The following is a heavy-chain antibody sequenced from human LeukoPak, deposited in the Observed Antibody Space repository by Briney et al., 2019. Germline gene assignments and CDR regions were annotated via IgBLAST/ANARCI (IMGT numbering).Heavy chain of an antibody. CDR3: ARGQTNRLLWVGELVSNINPFDY. CDR2: ISGYNGHT. J-gene: IGHJ4*02. Sequence: ASVKLSCKASGYTFSRYGISWVRQAPGQGLEWMGWISGYNGHTKYAQKVQGRGTMSTDTSTSTVYIELRILISDDTGVYYCARGQTNRLLWVGELVSNINPFDYWGQGTLVTVSS. D-gene: IGHD3-10*01. V-gene: IGHV1-18*01. CDR1: GYTFSRYG.